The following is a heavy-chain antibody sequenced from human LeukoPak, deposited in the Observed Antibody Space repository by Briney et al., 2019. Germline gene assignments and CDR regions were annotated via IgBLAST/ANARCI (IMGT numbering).Heavy chain of an antibody. CDR1: GYTFTGYY. D-gene: IGHD3-10*01. V-gene: IGHV1-2*06. J-gene: IGHJ4*02. CDR2: INPNSGGT. Sequence: ASVKVSCKASGYTFTGYYMHWVRQAPGQGLEWMGRINPNSGGTNYAQKFQGRVTMTRDTSISTAYMELSRLRSDDTAVYYCAMYYYYGSGSYNYWGQGTLVTVSS. CDR3: AMYYYYGSGSYNY.